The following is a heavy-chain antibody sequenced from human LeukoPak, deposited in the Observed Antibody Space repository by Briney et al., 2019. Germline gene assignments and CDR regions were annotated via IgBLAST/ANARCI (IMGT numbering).Heavy chain of an antibody. D-gene: IGHD2-2*02. V-gene: IGHV3-33*01. J-gene: IGHJ5*02. CDR1: GFTLSSYG. CDR2: IWYDGSNK. CDR3: ARDVVPAAIGWFDP. Sequence: GGSLRLSCAASGFTLSSYGMHWVRQAPGKGLEWVAVIWYDGSNKYYADSVKGRFTISRDNSKNTLYLQMNSLRAEDTAVYYCARDVVPAAIGWFDPWGQGTLVTVSS.